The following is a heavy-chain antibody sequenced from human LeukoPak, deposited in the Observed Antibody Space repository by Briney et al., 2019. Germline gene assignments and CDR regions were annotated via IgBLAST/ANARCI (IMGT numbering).Heavy chain of an antibody. CDR1: GGTFSSYA. Sequence: ASVKVSCKASGGTFSSYAISWVRQAPGQGLEWMGRIIPILGIANYAQKFQGRVTITADKSTSTAYMELSSLRSEDTAVYYCARDRGYSYGAAYYYYMDVWGKGTTVTVSS. D-gene: IGHD5-18*01. V-gene: IGHV1-69*04. CDR3: ARDRGYSYGAAYYYYMDV. CDR2: IIPILGIA. J-gene: IGHJ6*03.